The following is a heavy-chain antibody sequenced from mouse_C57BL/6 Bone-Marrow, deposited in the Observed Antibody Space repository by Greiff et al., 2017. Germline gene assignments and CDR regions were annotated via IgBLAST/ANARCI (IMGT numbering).Heavy chain of an antibody. Sequence: QVQLQQPGAELVKPGASVKLSCKASGYTFTSYWMHWVKQRPGQGLEWIGMIHPNSGSTNYNEKFKSKATLTVDKSSSTAYMQLSSLTSEDSAVYYCARWGSKYYFDYWGQGTTLTVSS. CDR1: GYTFTSYW. CDR3: ARWGSKYYFDY. V-gene: IGHV1-64*01. J-gene: IGHJ2*01. CDR2: IHPNSGST.